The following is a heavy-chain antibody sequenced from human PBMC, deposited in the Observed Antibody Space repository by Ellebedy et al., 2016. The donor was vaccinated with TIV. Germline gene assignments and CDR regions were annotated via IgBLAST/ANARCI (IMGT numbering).Heavy chain of an antibody. CDR2: IKQDGSEK. CDR3: ARLQMTTNFNWFDP. J-gene: IGHJ5*02. D-gene: IGHD4-17*01. Sequence: GGSLRLXXAAPGFTFSSYWMSWIRQAPGKGLEWVANIKQDGSEKYYVDSVKGRFTIARDNAKNSLYLQMNSLRAEDTAVYYCARLQMTTNFNWFDPWGQGTLVTVSS. V-gene: IGHV3-7*03. CDR1: GFTFSSYW.